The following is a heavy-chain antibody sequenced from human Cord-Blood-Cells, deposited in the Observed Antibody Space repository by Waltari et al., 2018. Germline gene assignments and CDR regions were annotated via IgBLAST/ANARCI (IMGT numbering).Heavy chain of an antibody. J-gene: IGHJ2*01. V-gene: IGHV1-24*01. D-gene: IGHD7-27*01. CDR1: GYTLPELS. Sequence: QVQLVQSGAEVKKPGASVKVSCKVSGYTLPELSMHWVRPAPGKGLEWMGGCDPEDGETIYAQKFQGRVTMTEDTSTDTAYMELSSLRSEDTAVYYCATDTQGPNLRYFDLWGRGTLVTVSS. CDR2: CDPEDGET. CDR3: ATDTQGPNLRYFDL.